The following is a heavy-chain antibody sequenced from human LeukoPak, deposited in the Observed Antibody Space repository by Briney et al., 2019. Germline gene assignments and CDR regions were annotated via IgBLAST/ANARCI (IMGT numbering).Heavy chain of an antibody. CDR2: IYKSGST. D-gene: IGHD2-15*01. CDR3: ARKWGYCSGGTCTYYYYYMDV. J-gene: IGHJ6*03. CDR1: GGSISSGSYY. Sequence: SETLSLTCTVSGGSISSGSYYCSWIRQPAGKGLEWIGHIYKSGSTNYNPSLKSRVTVSVDTSKNQFSLKLSSVTAADTAVYYCARKWGYCSGGTCTYYYYYMDVWGKGTTVTVSS. V-gene: IGHV4-61*09.